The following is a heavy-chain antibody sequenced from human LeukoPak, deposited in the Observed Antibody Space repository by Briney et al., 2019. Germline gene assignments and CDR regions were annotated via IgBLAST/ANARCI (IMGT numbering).Heavy chain of an antibody. CDR2: ISYSGST. Sequence: SSETLSLTCTVSGGAVTSNSYYWSWIRQPPGKGLEWIGYISYSGSTNYNPSLKSRITISVDTSKNQFSLKLTSVTAADTAVYYCARSSIVGDDEDDVDTAMAMTKAGGGDRGKPYYFDYWGQGTLVTVSS. CDR3: ARSSIVGDDEDDVDTAMAMTKAGGGDRGKPYYFDY. J-gene: IGHJ4*02. D-gene: IGHD5-18*01. CDR1: GGAVTSNSYY. V-gene: IGHV4-61*01.